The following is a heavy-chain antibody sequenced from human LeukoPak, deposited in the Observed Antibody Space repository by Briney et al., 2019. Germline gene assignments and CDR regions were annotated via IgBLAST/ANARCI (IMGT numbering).Heavy chain of an antibody. D-gene: IGHD3-22*01. V-gene: IGHV2-70*11. CDR2: IDWDDDK. J-gene: IGHJ4*02. Sequence: SGPALVKPTQTLTLTCTFSGFSLSTSGMCVSWIRQPPGKALEWLARIDWDDDKYYSTSLKTRPTISKDTSKNQVVLTMTNMDPVDTATYYCARIGSGYHFDYWGQGTLVTVSS. CDR3: ARIGSGYHFDY. CDR1: GFSLSTSGMC.